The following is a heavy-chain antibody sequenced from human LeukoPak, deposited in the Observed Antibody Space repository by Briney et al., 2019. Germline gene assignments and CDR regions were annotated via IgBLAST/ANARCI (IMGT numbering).Heavy chain of an antibody. CDR3: AKVLNTYSSGGFDY. Sequence: GGSLRLSCAASGFTFSSYAMSWLRQDPGKGLEWVSAISGSGGSTYYADSVKGRFTISRDNSKNTLYLQMNSLRAEDTAVYYCAKVLNTYSSGGFDYWGQGTLVTVSS. J-gene: IGHJ4*02. D-gene: IGHD2-15*01. CDR2: ISGSGGST. V-gene: IGHV3-23*01. CDR1: GFTFSSYA.